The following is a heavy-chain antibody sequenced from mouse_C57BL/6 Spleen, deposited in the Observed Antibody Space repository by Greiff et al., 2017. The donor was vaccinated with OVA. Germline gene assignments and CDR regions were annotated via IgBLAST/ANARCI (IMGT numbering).Heavy chain of an antibody. CDR2: IYPRSGNT. Sequence: SGAELARPGASVKLSCKASGYTFTSYGISWVKQRTGQGLEWIGEIYPRSGNTYYNEKFKGKATLTADKSSSTAYMKLRSLTSEDSAVYYCAREDGSSPWYFDVWGKGTTVTVSS. CDR3: AREDGSSPWYFDV. D-gene: IGHD1-1*01. J-gene: IGHJ1*03. CDR1: GYTFTSYG. V-gene: IGHV1-81*01.